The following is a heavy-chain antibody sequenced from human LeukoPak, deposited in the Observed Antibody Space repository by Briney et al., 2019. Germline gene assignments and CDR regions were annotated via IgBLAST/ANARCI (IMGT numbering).Heavy chain of an antibody. V-gene: IGHV1-18*01. CDR3: ARDRGHYYDSSGYSQIPSDY. Sequence: ASVKVSCKASGYTLTSYGISWVRQAPGQGLEWMGCISAYNGNTNYAQKPQGRVTMTTDTSTSTAYMELRSLRSDDTAVYYCARDRGHYYDSSGYSQIPSDYWGQGKLVTVSS. CDR2: ISAYNGNT. J-gene: IGHJ4*02. CDR1: GYTLTSYG. D-gene: IGHD3-22*01.